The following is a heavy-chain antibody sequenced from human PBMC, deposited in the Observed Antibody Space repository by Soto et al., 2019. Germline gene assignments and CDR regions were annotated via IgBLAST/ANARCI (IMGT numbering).Heavy chain of an antibody. V-gene: IGHV1-18*01. CDR1: GYSFSFYG. Sequence: ASVKVSCKASGYSFSFYGINWVRQAPGQGLEWMGWINPSDGNGNFAQKFEDRVTMTTATSTNTVFLELRSLKSDDTAIYYCARDRLRGYDSSGFYSWGQGTMVTV. D-gene: IGHD3-22*01. CDR3: ARDRLRGYDSSGFYS. CDR2: INPSDGNG. J-gene: IGHJ4*02.